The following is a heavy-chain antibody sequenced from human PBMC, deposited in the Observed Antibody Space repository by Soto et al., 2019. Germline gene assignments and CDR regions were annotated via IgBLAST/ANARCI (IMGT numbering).Heavy chain of an antibody. J-gene: IGHJ5*02. D-gene: IGHD4-4*01. CDR3: ARKHSLDYIRWGLDP. CDR2: INPKSDDT. Sequence: GASVKVSCKASGYPFSDNQIHWLRRAPGQGLEWMGRINPKSDDTNYAQKFQGRVTMTRDTSIDTAYLELTGLTSDDTATYHCARKHSLDYIRWGLDPWGQGTLVTVS. V-gene: IGHV1-2*02. CDR1: GYPFSDNQ.